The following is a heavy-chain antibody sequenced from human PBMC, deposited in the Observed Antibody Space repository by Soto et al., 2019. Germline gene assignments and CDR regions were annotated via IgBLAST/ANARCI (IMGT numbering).Heavy chain of an antibody. Sequence: SVKVSATASGGTLSSYAIRWVRQALGQGLEWMGGIIPIFGTANYAQKFQGRVTITADESTSTAYMELSSLRSEDTAVYYCARDSTPFNIVATFIDYWGQGTLVTSP. J-gene: IGHJ4*02. CDR1: GGTLSSYA. V-gene: IGHV1-69*13. CDR3: ARDSTPFNIVATFIDY. CDR2: IIPIFGTA. D-gene: IGHD5-12*01.